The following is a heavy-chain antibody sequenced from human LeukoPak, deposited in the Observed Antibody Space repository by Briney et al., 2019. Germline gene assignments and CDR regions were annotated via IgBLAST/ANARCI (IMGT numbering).Heavy chain of an antibody. V-gene: IGHV3-11*04. D-gene: IGHD6-13*01. J-gene: IGHJ5*02. Sequence: GGSLRLSCAASGFTFSDYYMSWIRQAPGKGLEWVSYISSSGSTIYYADSVKGRFTISRDNAKSSLYLQMNSLRAEDTAVYYCARTYSRSCWSDPWGQGTLVTVSS. CDR3: ARTYSRSCWSDP. CDR1: GFTFSDYY. CDR2: ISSSGSTI.